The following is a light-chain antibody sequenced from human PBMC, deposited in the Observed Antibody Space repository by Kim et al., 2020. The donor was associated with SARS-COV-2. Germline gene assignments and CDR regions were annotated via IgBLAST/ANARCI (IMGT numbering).Light chain of an antibody. CDR3: QQYGSSPLYT. V-gene: IGKV3-20*01. J-gene: IGKJ2*01. CDR1: QSVSSSY. CDR2: GAS. Sequence: EIVLTQSPGTLSLSPGERATLSCRASQSVSSSYLAWYQQKPGQAPRLLIYGASSRATGIPDRFSGSGSGTDFTLTISRLEPEDFAVYYCQQYGSSPLYTFGQGNKREI.